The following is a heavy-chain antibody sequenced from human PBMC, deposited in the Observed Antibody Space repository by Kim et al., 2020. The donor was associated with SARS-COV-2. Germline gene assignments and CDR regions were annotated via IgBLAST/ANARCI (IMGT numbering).Heavy chain of an antibody. CDR3: ARDSGHFQIDC. J-gene: IGHJ4*02. Sequence: SETLSLTCTVSGGSISGSSYYWGWVRQTPGKGLEWIGSIYYSGTTYYKPSLESRLTISVDTSKNHYSLRLSSVTAADTAVYYCARDSGHFQIDCWGQGIL. D-gene: IGHD1-26*01. CDR1: GGSISGSSYY. CDR2: IYYSGTT. V-gene: IGHV4-39*07.